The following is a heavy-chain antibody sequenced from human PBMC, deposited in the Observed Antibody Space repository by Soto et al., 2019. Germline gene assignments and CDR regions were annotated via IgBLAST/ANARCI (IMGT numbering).Heavy chain of an antibody. CDR2: IIPILGIA. D-gene: IGHD2-2*01. V-gene: IGHV1-69*04. CDR1: GGTFSSYT. J-gene: IGHJ5*02. CDR3: ARDWDIVVGNWFDP. Sequence: SVKVSCKASGGTFSSYTISWVRQAPGQGLEWMGRIIPILGIANYAQKFQGRVTITADKSTSTAYMELSSLRSEDTAVYYCARDWDIVVGNWFDPWGQGTLVTVSS.